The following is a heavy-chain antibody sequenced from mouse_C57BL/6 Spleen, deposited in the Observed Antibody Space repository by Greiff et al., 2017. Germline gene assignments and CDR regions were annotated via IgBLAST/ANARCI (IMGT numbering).Heavy chain of an antibody. Sequence: QVQLQQSGAELVKPGASVKISCKASGYAFSSYWMNWVKQRPGKGLEWIGQIYPGDGDTNYNGKFKGKATLTADKSSSTAYMQLSSLTSEDSAVYFCARFYDYVYYAWTTGVKEPQSPSPQ. D-gene: IGHD2-4*01. CDR2: IYPGDGDT. V-gene: IGHV1-80*01. CDR3: ARFYDYVYYAWTT. J-gene: IGHJ4*01. CDR1: GYAFSSYW.